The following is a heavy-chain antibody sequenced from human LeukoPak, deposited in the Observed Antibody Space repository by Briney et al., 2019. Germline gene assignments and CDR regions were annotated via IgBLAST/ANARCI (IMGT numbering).Heavy chain of an antibody. J-gene: IGHJ3*02. D-gene: IGHD6-19*01. Sequence: SVKVSCKASGGTFSSYAISWVRQAPGQGLEWMGGIIPIFGTANYAQKFQGRVTITADKSTSTAYMELSSLRSEDTAVYCCARPYGVAGTWRDDAFDIWGQGTMVTVSS. CDR2: IIPIFGTA. CDR3: ARPYGVAGTWRDDAFDI. V-gene: IGHV1-69*06. CDR1: GGTFSSYA.